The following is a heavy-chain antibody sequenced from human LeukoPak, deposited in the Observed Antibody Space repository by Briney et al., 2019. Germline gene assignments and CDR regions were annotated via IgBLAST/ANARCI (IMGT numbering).Heavy chain of an antibody. CDR2: IYSSGST. CDR1: GGSISSYY. V-gene: IGHV4-4*07. CDR3: ARDLGFWSGPDY. D-gene: IGHD3-3*01. J-gene: IGHJ4*02. Sequence: SETLSLTCTVSGGSISSYYWSWIRQPAGRGLQWIGRIYSSGSTNYNPSLKSRVTMSVDTSKNQFSLRLSSVTAADTAVYYCARDLGFWSGPDYWGQGTLVTVSS.